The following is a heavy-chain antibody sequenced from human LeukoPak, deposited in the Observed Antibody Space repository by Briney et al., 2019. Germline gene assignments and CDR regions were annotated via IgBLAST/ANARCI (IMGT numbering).Heavy chain of an antibody. Sequence: SETLSLTCAVYGGSFSGYYWSWIRQPPGKGLEWIGEINHSGSTNYDPSLKSRVTISVDTSKNQFSLKLSSVTAADTAVYYCVSNRGAGNYFDYWGQGTLVTVSS. J-gene: IGHJ4*02. V-gene: IGHV4-34*01. D-gene: IGHD3-10*01. CDR2: INHSGST. CDR1: GGSFSGYY. CDR3: VSNRGAGNYFDY.